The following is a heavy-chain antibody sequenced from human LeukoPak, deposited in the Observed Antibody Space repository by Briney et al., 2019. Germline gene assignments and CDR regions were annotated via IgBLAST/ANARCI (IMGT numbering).Heavy chain of an antibody. CDR2: ISSSSTTI. Sequence: AGGSLRLSCAASGFTFSSYSMNWVRQAPGKGREWGSYISSSSTTISYADSVKGPFTISRDNAKTSLYLQMNSLRAEDTAVYYCARDLRLKYYQGFDPWGQGTLVTVSS. V-gene: IGHV3-48*01. J-gene: IGHJ5*02. CDR3: ARDLRLKYYQGFDP. CDR1: GFTFSSYS. D-gene: IGHD2-2*01.